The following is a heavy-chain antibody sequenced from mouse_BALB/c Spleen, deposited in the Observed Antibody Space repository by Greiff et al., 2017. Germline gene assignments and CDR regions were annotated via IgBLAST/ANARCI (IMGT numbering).Heavy chain of an antibody. Sequence: EVQLVESGGGLVQPGGSLRLSCATSGFTFTDYYMSWVRQPPGKALEWLGFIRNKANGYTTEYSASVKGRFTISRDNSQSILYLQMNTLRAEDSATYYCAREGNWYYFDYWGQGTTLTVSS. V-gene: IGHV7-3*02. CDR1: GFTFTDYY. D-gene: IGHD4-1*01. CDR3: AREGNWYYFDY. J-gene: IGHJ2*01. CDR2: IRNKANGYTT.